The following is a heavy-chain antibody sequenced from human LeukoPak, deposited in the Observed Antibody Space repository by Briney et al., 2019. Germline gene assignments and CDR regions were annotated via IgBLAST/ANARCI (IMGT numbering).Heavy chain of an antibody. D-gene: IGHD6-13*01. CDR3: ARAVNGSSFFRV. J-gene: IGHJ4*02. Sequence: VASVKVSCKASGYTFTGYYMHWVRQAPGQGLEWMGWINPNSGGTNYAQKFQGRVTMTRDTSISTAYMELSRLRSDDTAVYYCARAVNGSSFFRVWGQGTLVTVSS. CDR2: INPNSGGT. V-gene: IGHV1-2*02. CDR1: GYTFTGYY.